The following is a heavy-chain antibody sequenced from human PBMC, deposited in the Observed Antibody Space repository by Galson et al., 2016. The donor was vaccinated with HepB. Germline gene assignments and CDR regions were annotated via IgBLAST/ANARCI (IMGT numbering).Heavy chain of an antibody. V-gene: IGHV1-69*06. D-gene: IGHD1-26*01. CDR2: IIPIFGTA. J-gene: IGHJ4*02. CDR1: GGTFSSYA. CDR3: ASGKGGGSYSFDY. Sequence: SVKASCKASGGTFSSYAISWVRQAPGQGLEWMGGIIPIFGTANYAQKFQGRVTITADKSTSTAYMELSSLRSEDTAVYYCASGKGGGSYSFDYWGQGTLVTVSS.